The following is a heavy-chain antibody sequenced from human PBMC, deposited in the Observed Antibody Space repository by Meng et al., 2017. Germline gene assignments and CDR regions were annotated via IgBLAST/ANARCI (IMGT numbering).Heavy chain of an antibody. CDR1: GFTFSDYY. CDR3: ARGPDTAMGIDY. CDR2: ISYDGSNK. D-gene: IGHD5-18*01. J-gene: IGHJ4*02. Sequence: GRLVESGGGLVKPGGSLRLSCAASGFTFSDYYMSWIRQAPGKGLEWVAVISYDGSNKYYADSVKGRFTISRDNSKNTLYLQMNSLRAEDTAVYYCARGPDTAMGIDYWGQGTLVTVSS. V-gene: IGHV3-30*03.